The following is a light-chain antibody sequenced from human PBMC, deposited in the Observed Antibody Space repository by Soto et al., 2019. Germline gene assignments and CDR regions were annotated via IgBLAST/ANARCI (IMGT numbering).Light chain of an antibody. CDR2: RNN. Sequence: QTVVTQPPSASGTPGQRVTISCSGSSSNIGSNYVFWYQHLPGTAPKLLIYRNNQRPSGVPDRFSGSKSGTSASLAISGLRSEDETDYYCVAWDDSLSGVVFGGGTKLTVL. V-gene: IGLV1-47*01. J-gene: IGLJ2*01. CDR3: VAWDDSLSGVV. CDR1: SSNIGSNY.